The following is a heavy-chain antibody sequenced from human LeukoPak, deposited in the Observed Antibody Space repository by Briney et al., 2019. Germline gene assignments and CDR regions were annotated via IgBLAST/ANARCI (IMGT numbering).Heavy chain of an antibody. CDR3: ARRVGSGWYGWFDP. CDR2: IYAGDSDT. D-gene: IGHD6-19*01. Sequence: GESLKISSKGSGSCFTSYWIGWVRQMPGKGLEWMGIIYAGDSDTRYSPSFQGQVTISADKSISTPYLQWSSLKASDTAMYYCARRVGSGWYGWFDPWGQGTLVTVSS. CDR1: GSCFTSYW. J-gene: IGHJ5*02. V-gene: IGHV5-51*01.